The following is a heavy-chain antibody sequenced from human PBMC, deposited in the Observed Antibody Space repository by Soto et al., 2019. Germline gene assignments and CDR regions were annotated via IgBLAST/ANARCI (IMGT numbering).Heavy chain of an antibody. V-gene: IGHV4-34*01. Sequence: QVQLQQWGAGLLKPSETLSLTCAVYGGSFSGYYWSWIRQPPGKGLEWIGEIKNSGSTNYNPSLNIRVTISADPPKNQFSLKPSSVTAADTAVYYCARLKYSSTWLNYFDYWGQGTLVTVSS. J-gene: IGHJ4*02. CDR2: IKNSGST. CDR3: ARLKYSSTWLNYFDY. CDR1: GGSFSGYY. D-gene: IGHD6-13*01.